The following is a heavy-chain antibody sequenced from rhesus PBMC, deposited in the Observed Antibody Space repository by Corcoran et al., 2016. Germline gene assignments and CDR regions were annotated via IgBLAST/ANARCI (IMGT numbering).Heavy chain of an antibody. D-gene: IGHD2-39*02. J-gene: IGHJ4*01. V-gene: IGHV4S7*01. Sequence: QVQLQESGPGLLKPSETLSLTCAVSGGSISGGYGWGWLRQPPGKGREWIGSIYSSSGNTYYNPSLKSRATISTDTSKNQFSLKLSSVTAADTAVYYCARGPVVVVFPHYFDYWGQGVLVTVSS. CDR3: ARGPVVVVFPHYFDY. CDR2: IYSSSGNT. CDR1: GGSISGGYG.